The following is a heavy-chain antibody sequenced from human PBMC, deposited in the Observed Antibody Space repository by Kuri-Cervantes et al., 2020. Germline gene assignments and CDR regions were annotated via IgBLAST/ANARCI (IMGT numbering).Heavy chain of an antibody. D-gene: IGHD5-24*01. CDR3: ARGMTHPMATIIAYYYYGLDV. CDR1: GFTFSDYW. V-gene: IGHV3-7*01. CDR2: IRQDGGDK. J-gene: IGHJ6*02. Sequence: GGSLRLSCAASGFTFSDYWMNWVRQAPGKGLEWVASIRQDGGDKYYVDSVKGRFTISRDNANYSLYLQMSSLRAEDTSVYYCARGMTHPMATIIAYYYYGLDVWGQGTTVTVSS.